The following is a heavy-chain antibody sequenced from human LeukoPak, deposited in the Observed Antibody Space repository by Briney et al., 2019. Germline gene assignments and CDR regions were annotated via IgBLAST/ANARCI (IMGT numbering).Heavy chain of an antibody. J-gene: IGHJ4*02. D-gene: IGHD3-10*01. Sequence: ASVKVSCKASGYAFTGYYMHWVRQAPGQGLEWMGIINPSGGSTSYAQKFQGRVTMTRDTSTSTVYMELSSLRSEDTAVYYCARADYPDYINDYWGQGTLVTVSS. CDR1: GYAFTGYY. CDR3: ARADYPDYINDY. V-gene: IGHV1-46*03. CDR2: INPSGGST.